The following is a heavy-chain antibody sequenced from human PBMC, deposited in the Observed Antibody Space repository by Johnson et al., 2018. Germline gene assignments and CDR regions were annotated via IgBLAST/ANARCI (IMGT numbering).Heavy chain of an antibody. CDR1: GFTFDDYA. J-gene: IGHJ1*01. V-gene: IGHV3-9*01. CDR2: ISWKSGRI. Sequence: VQLVQSGGGLVQPGRSLRLSCAASGFTFDDYAMHWVRQAPGKGLEWVSGISWKSGRIDYADSVKGRFTISRDNAKNSLYLQLNSLSAEDTALYHCARERGSGSNNGYFHPWGQGTLVTVPS. CDR3: ARERGSGSNNGYFHP. D-gene: IGHD1-26*01.